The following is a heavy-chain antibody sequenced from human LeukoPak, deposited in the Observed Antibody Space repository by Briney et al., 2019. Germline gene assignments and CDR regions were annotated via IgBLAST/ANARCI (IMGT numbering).Heavy chain of an antibody. Sequence: GESLKISCKSFGYNFTGYWIGWVRQMPGKGLEWVGIIYPGDSDIRYSPSFQGQVTISADRSISTAYLQWSSLKASDTAMYYCARHETGPYFDYWGQGTLVTVSS. V-gene: IGHV5-51*01. D-gene: IGHD1-1*01. CDR1: GYNFTGYW. J-gene: IGHJ4*02. CDR2: IYPGDSDI. CDR3: ARHETGPYFDY.